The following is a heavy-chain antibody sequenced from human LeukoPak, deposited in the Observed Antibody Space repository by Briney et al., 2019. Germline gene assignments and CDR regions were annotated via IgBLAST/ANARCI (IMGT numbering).Heavy chain of an antibody. J-gene: IGHJ4*02. CDR3: TTTPLDDILTGYYGQVRY. Sequence: GGSLRLSCAASGFTFSSYGMHWVRQAPGKGLEWVGRIKSKTDGGTTDYAAPVKGRFTISRDDSKNTLYLQMNSLKTEDTAVYYCTTTPLDDILTGYYGQVRYWGQGTLVTVSS. CDR2: IKSKTDGGTT. V-gene: IGHV3-15*01. D-gene: IGHD3-9*01. CDR1: GFTFSSYG.